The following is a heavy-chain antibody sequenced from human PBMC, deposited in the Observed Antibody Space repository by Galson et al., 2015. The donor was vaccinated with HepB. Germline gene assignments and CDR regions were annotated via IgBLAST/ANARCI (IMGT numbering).Heavy chain of an antibody. J-gene: IGHJ3*02. CDR3: ARQIATIVVVTATSPDAFDI. Sequence: TLSLTCTVSGGSISSGDYYWSWIRQPPGKGLEWIGYIYYSGSTYYNPSLKSRVTIPVDTSKNQFSLKLSSVTAADTAVYYCARQIATIVVVTATSPDAFDIWGQGTMVTVSS. V-gene: IGHV4-30-4*01. CDR1: GGSISSGDYY. CDR2: IYYSGST. D-gene: IGHD2-21*02.